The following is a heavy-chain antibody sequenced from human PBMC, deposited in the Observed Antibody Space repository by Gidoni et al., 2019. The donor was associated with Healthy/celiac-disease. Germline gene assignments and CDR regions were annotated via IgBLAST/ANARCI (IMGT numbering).Heavy chain of an antibody. J-gene: IGHJ4*02. CDR2: INPNSGGT. Sequence: QVQLVQSGAEVKKPETSVKVSCKASGYTFSGYFMHWVRQAPGQGLEWMGWINPNSGGTKYAQKFQGRVTMTRDTSINTAYLELSRLRSDDTAVYYCARGVGTAAETLDYWGQGTLVTVSS. CDR3: ARGVGTAAETLDY. D-gene: IGHD6-13*01. V-gene: IGHV1-2*02. CDR1: GYTFSGYF.